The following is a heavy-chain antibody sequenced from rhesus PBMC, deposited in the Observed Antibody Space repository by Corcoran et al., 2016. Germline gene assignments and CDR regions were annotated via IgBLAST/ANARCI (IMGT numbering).Heavy chain of an antibody. CDR2: ISYSGST. D-gene: IGHD6-25*01. CDR1: GYSISSGYS. V-gene: IGHV4-122*02. J-gene: IGHJ4*01. CDR3: ARDWERQPFDY. Sequence: QLQLQESGPGLVKPSETLSLTCAVSGYSISSGYSWSWIRQPPGKGVEWIEYISYSGSTSYNPSLQSRVTVSRDTSKNQFSLKLSSVTAADTAVYYCARDWERQPFDYWGQGVLVTVSS.